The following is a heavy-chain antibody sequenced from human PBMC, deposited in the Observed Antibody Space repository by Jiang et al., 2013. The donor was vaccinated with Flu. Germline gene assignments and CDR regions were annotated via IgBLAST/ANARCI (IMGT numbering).Heavy chain of an antibody. V-gene: IGHV5-10-1*01. D-gene: IGHD3-16*02. CDR3: ARHRDYVWGSYRAQDWFDP. J-gene: IGHJ5*02. CDR2: IDPSDSYT. Sequence: RISCKGSGYSFTSYWISWVRQMPGKGLEWMGRIDPSDSYTNYSPSFQGHVTISADKSISTAYLQWSSLKASDTAMYYCARHRDYVWGSYRAQDWFDPWGQGTLVTVSS. CDR1: GYSFTSYW.